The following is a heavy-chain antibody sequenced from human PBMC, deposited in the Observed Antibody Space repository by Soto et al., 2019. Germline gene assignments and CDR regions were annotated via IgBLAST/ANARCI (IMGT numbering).Heavy chain of an antibody. CDR2: MNPNSGNT. Sequence: QVQLVQSGAEVKKPGASVKVSCKASGYTFTSYDINWVRQATGQGLELMGWMNPNSGNTGYAQKXXXXXXXXXXXXXXXXXXXXXXXXXXXXAXYYCAREGVRGMDVWGQGTTVTVSS. CDR3: AREGVRGMDV. D-gene: IGHD3-10*01. CDR1: GYTFTSYD. J-gene: IGHJ6*02. V-gene: IGHV1-8*01.